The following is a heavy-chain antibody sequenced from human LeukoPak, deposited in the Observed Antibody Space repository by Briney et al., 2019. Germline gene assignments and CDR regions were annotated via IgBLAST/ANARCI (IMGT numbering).Heavy chain of an antibody. CDR1: GYSFTGYW. Sequence: GESLKISCKGSGYSFTGYWIGWVRQMPGKGLEWMGIIYPGDSDTRYSPSFQGQVTISADKSISTAYLQWSSLKASDTAMYYCARHRSMVRGVIQGWFDPWGQGTLVTVSS. D-gene: IGHD3-10*01. V-gene: IGHV5-51*01. CDR3: ARHRSMVRGVIQGWFDP. J-gene: IGHJ5*02. CDR2: IYPGDSDT.